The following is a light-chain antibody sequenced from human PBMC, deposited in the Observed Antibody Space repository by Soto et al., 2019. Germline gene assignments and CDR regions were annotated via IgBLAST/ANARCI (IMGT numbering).Light chain of an antibody. V-gene: IGKV3-20*01. CDR3: QQYGSSPQT. CDR2: AAS. CDR1: QSVSSSY. Sequence: EIVLTQSPGTLSLSPGERATLSCRASQSVSSSYLAWYQQKPGQAPRLLIYAASSRATGIPDRFSGSGSGTDFTLTISILEPEDFSVYYFQQYGSSPQTFGQETKVEIK. J-gene: IGKJ1*01.